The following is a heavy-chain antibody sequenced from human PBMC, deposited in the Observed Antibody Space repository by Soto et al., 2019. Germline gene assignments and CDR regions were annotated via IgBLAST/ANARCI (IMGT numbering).Heavy chain of an antibody. J-gene: IGHJ4*02. CDR1: GFTFSSYA. Sequence: EVQLLESGGGLVQPGGSLRLSCAASGFTFSSYAMSWVRQAPGKGLEWVSAISGSGGSTYYADSVKGRFTISRDNSKNTLYLQMNSLRAEETAVYYCAKEEGEYSSGWMGFDYWGQGTLVTVSS. D-gene: IGHD6-19*01. V-gene: IGHV3-23*01. CDR2: ISGSGGST. CDR3: AKEEGEYSSGWMGFDY.